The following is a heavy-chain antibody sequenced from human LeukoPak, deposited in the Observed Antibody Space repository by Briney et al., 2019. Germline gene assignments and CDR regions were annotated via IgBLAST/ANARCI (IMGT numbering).Heavy chain of an antibody. Sequence: ASVKVSCKVSGYTFTGYYMRWVRQAPGQGLEWMGWINPNSGGTNYAQKFQGRVTMTRDTSISTAYMELSRLRSDDTAVYYCANEPTQANWFDPWGQGTLVTVSS. D-gene: IGHD4-11*01. CDR1: GYTFTGYY. V-gene: IGHV1-2*02. CDR3: ANEPTQANWFDP. J-gene: IGHJ5*02. CDR2: INPNSGGT.